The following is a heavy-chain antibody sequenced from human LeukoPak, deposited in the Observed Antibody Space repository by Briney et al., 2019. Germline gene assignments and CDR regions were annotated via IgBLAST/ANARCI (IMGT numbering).Heavy chain of an antibody. Sequence: GASVKVSCKASGYTFTDCYMHWVRQAPGQRLEWMGWINPNNGDTNYAQKFQGRVTMTRDTSINTAYVEVSRLRSDDTAVYYCARDRIAAPDDFDYWGQGTPVTVSS. V-gene: IGHV1-2*02. CDR2: INPNNGDT. CDR1: GYTFTDCY. CDR3: ARDRIAAPDDFDY. J-gene: IGHJ4*02. D-gene: IGHD6-13*01.